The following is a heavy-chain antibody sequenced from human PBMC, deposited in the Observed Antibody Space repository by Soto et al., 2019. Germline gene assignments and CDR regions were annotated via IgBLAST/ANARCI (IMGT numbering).Heavy chain of an antibody. Sequence: QVQLVEFGGGVVQPGRSLRLSCAASGLTFSSYGMHWVRQAPGKGLEWVAVIWYHGSNKYYADSVKGRFTISRDNSKNTMYLQMNSLRAENTAVYDCARDRDPGQWLTTNYFDYWGQGTLVTVSS. V-gene: IGHV3-33*01. CDR1: GLTFSSYG. CDR3: ARDRDPGQWLTTNYFDY. D-gene: IGHD6-19*01. CDR2: IWYHGSNK. J-gene: IGHJ4*02.